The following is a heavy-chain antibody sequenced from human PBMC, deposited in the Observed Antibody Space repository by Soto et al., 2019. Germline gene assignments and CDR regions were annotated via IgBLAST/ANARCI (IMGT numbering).Heavy chain of an antibody. V-gene: IGHV3-48*02. CDR3: ARSVEGHFAY. CDR1: GFRFSIYS. J-gene: IGHJ4*02. Sequence: EVHLVESGGGLVQPGGSLRLSCAASGFRFSIYSINWIRQAPGKGLEWSAYITGESNTIKYADSVTGRFTISSDNAKTSVYLQMNSLSDEDTAVYYCARSVEGHFAYWGQGTVVTVSS. CDR2: ITGESNTI. D-gene: IGHD6-19*01.